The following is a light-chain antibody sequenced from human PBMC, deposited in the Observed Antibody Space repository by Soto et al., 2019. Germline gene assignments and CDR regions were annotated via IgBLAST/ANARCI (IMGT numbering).Light chain of an antibody. CDR3: QQYSSYPLT. CDR1: QNIDIW. Sequence: DIQMTQSPSTLSASVGDRVTLTCRASQNIDIWLAWYQHKPGKAPNLLIYKASNLETGVPSRFSGSGSGTQFTLTISSLQPDDFATYYCQQYSSYPLTFGGGTKVEIK. J-gene: IGKJ4*01. CDR2: KAS. V-gene: IGKV1-5*03.